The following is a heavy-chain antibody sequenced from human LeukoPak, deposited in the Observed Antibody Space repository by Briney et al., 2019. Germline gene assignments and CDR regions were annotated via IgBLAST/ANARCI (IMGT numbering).Heavy chain of an antibody. D-gene: IGHD5-18*01. Sequence: GGSLRLSCGASGFTFSSYAMSWVRQPPGKGRGGVAAISGSGCSTYYAHSVKGRFTISRDNSKNTLNIQMNSMRAEDTAVYYCAKVPAGLRKQLWLSGYYFDYWGQGTLVTVSS. CDR2: ISGSGCST. J-gene: IGHJ4*02. V-gene: IGHV3-23*01. CDR3: AKVPAGLRKQLWLSGYYFDY. CDR1: GFTFSSYA.